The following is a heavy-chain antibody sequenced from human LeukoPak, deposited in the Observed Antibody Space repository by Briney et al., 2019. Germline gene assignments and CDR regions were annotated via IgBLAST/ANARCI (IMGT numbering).Heavy chain of an antibody. CDR1: GFTFSSYA. D-gene: IGHD6-19*01. V-gene: IGHV3-23*01. CDR2: IIDSGEST. J-gene: IGHJ3*02. Sequence: GGSLRLSCAASGFTFSSYAMSWVRQAPGKGLEWVSGIIDSGESTYYANFAKGRFTISRDNSNNTLYLQMNSLRAEDTAVYYCARDLVAGSQDVFDIWGQGTMVTVSS. CDR3: ARDLVAGSQDVFDI.